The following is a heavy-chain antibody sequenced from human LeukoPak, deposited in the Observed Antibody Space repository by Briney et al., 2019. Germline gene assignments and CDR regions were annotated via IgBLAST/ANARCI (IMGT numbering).Heavy chain of an antibody. CDR3: ARSLRITMFRGYFDY. D-gene: IGHD3-10*02. Sequence: SETLFLTCTVSGGSISSYYWSWIRQPPGKGLEWIGYIYYSGSTYYNPSLKSRVTISVDTSKNQFSLKLSSVTAADTAVYYCARSLRITMFRGYFDYWGQGTLVTVSS. J-gene: IGHJ4*02. V-gene: IGHV4-59*12. CDR1: GGSISSYY. CDR2: IYYSGST.